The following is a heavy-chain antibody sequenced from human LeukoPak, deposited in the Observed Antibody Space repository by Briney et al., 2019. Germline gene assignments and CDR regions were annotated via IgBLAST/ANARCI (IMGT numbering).Heavy chain of an antibody. CDR3: ASYTDRGGSSSFDY. J-gene: IGHJ4*02. V-gene: IGHV1-8*01. CDR2: TNPNSGNT. D-gene: IGHD6-6*01. Sequence: ASVKVSCKASGYTFTSYDINWVRQATGQGLEWMGWTNPNSGNTGYAQKFQGRVTMTRNTSISTAYMELSSLRSEVTAVYYCASYTDRGGSSSFDYWGQGTLVTVSS. CDR1: GYTFTSYD.